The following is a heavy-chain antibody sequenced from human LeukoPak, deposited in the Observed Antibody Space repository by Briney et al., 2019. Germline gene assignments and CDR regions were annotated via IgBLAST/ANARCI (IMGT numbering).Heavy chain of an antibody. V-gene: IGHV5-51*01. CDR3: ARGGWSVNLPFDY. Sequence: GESLKISCKGSGYSFTSYWIGWVRQTPGKGLEWMGIIYPGDSDTRYSPSFEGQVTISADKSISTAYLQWSSLKASDTAMYYCARGGWSVNLPFDYWGQGTLVTVSS. CDR2: IYPGDSDT. CDR1: GYSFTSYW. J-gene: IGHJ4*02. D-gene: IGHD2-15*01.